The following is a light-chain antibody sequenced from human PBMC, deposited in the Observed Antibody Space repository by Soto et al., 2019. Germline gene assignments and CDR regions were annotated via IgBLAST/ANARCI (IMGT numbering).Light chain of an antibody. V-gene: IGKV3D-15*01. J-gene: IGKJ4*01. Sequence: EIVMAQSPATLSLSPGESATLSCRASRSVSSYLAWYQQKPGQAPRLLIYDVSTRATGIPTRFSGSGSGTELTLTISSLQSEDFAAYYCQQYNNWPLTFGGGTKVDIK. CDR1: RSVSSY. CDR3: QQYNNWPLT. CDR2: DVS.